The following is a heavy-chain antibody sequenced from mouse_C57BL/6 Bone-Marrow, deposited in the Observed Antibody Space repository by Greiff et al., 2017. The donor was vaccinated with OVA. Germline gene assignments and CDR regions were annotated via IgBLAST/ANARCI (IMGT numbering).Heavy chain of an antibody. CDR3: AQTAQAPFAY. CDR1: GYAFTNYL. Sequence: VQLQQSGAELVRPGTSVKVSCKASGYAFTNYLIEWVKQRPGQGLEWIGVINPGSGGTNYNEKFKGKATLTADKSSSTAYMQLSSLTSEDSAVYFCAQTAQAPFAYWGQGTLVTVSA. V-gene: IGHV1-54*01. J-gene: IGHJ3*01. D-gene: IGHD3-2*02. CDR2: INPGSGGT.